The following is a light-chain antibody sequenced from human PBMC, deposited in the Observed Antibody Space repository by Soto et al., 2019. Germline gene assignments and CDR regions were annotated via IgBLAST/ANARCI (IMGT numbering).Light chain of an antibody. J-gene: IGKJ4*01. CDR2: GAS. CDR1: QTATNNF. CDR3: RQYGRSLEFA. V-gene: IGKV3-20*01. Sequence: IVLTQSPGTLSLSPGERATLSCRASQTATNNFLAWYQEKPGRGPRLLIYGASTRSTGIPDRFSGSESGTDFTLTISRLDPEDFAVYYCRQYGRSLEFAVGGGTKVEIK.